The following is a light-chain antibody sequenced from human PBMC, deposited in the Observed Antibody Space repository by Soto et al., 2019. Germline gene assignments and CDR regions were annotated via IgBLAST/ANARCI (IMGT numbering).Light chain of an antibody. Sequence: EIVLTQSPATLSLSPGERATLSCRASQSVSSYLAWYQQKPGQAPRLLIYGASSRATGIPDRFSGSGSGTDFTLTISRLEPEDFAVYYSQQYGSAPLTFGQGTRLEI. V-gene: IGKV3-20*01. J-gene: IGKJ5*01. CDR1: QSVSSY. CDR2: GAS. CDR3: QQYGSAPLT.